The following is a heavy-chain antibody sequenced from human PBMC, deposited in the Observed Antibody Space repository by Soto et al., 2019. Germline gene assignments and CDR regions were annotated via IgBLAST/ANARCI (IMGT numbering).Heavy chain of an antibody. V-gene: IGHV3-66*01. Sequence: EVQLVESGGGLIQPGGSLRLSCAASGFTVSSNYMSWVRQAPGKGLEWVSVIYSGGSTYYADSVKGRFSISRDNSKNSLYLQMNSLRAEDTAVYYCARDRDGYDAFDIWGQGTMVTVAS. CDR2: IYSGGST. J-gene: IGHJ3*02. CDR3: ARDRDGYDAFDI. CDR1: GFTVSSNY. D-gene: IGHD5-12*01.